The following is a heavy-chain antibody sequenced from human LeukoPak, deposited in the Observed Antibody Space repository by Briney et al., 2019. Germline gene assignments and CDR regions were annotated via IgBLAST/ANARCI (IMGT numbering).Heavy chain of an antibody. CDR3: ARGVSTIVGVENRNWFDP. J-gene: IGHJ5*02. D-gene: IGHD3-3*01. V-gene: IGHV4-39*07. Sequence: PSETLSLTCTVSGGSISSSSYYWGWIRQPPGKGLEWIGSIYYSGSTYYNPSLKSRVTISVDTSKNQFSLKLSSVTAADTAVYYCARGVSTIVGVENRNWFDPWGQGTLVTVSS. CDR2: IYYSGST. CDR1: GGSISSSSYY.